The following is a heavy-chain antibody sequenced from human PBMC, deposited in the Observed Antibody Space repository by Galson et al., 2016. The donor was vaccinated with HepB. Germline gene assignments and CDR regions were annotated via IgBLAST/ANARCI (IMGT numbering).Heavy chain of an antibody. V-gene: IGHV3-48*02. CDR2: IGSSGPV. Sequence: SLRLSCAASGFTFSSYSMIWVRQTPGKGLEWVSYIGSSGPVYYADSLQGRVTVSRDNAKKLLYLQMNSLRDEDTAVYYCARDFDGSFPNLDFWGQGTLVTVSS. D-gene: IGHD5-24*01. J-gene: IGHJ4*02. CDR3: ARDFDGSFPNLDF. CDR1: GFTFSSYS.